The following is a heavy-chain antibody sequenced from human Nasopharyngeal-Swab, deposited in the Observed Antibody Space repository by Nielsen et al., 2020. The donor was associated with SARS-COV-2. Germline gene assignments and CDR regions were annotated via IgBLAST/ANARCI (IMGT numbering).Heavy chain of an antibody. CDR2: ISGSATTT. CDR1: GFTFSNYV. J-gene: IGHJ4*02. CDR3: AKARDTIVVVTASCDY. Sequence: GESLKISCAASGFTFSNYVMSWVRHAPGKGQEWVSAISGSATTTFYADSVKGRSTISRDNSKNTLYLQMNRLRAEDTAIYYCAKARDTIVVVTASCDYWGQGALVTVSS. V-gene: IGHV3-23*01. D-gene: IGHD2-21*02.